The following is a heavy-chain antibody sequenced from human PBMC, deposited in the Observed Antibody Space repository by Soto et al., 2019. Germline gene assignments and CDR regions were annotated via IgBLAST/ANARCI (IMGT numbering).Heavy chain of an antibody. D-gene: IGHD3-3*01. V-gene: IGHV1-18*01. CDR3: ARYDFWCGYSQDH. CDR1: GYKFTSYG. J-gene: IGHJ4*02. Sequence: QIQLVQSGAEVKKPGASVKVSCKVSGYKFTSYGINWVRQAPGQGLEWMGWVTAYNDNVKYAEKFQGRVTMTADTATTTAYMESRVLRPDDTAVYYCARYDFWCGYSQDHGGQGTVVTVAS. CDR2: VTAYNDNV.